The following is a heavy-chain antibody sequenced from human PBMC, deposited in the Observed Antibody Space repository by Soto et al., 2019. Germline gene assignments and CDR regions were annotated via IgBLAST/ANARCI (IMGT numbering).Heavy chain of an antibody. Sequence: SETLSLTCAVYGGSFSGYHWSWIRQPPGKGLEWIGEINHSGSTNYNPSLKRRVTISVDTSKNQFSLKLSSVTAADTAVYYCARLPLSGTKPLYYYYGMDVWGQGTTVTAP. CDR1: GGSFSGYH. J-gene: IGHJ6*02. D-gene: IGHD2-8*01. CDR2: INHSGST. V-gene: IGHV4-34*01. CDR3: ARLPLSGTKPLYYYYGMDV.